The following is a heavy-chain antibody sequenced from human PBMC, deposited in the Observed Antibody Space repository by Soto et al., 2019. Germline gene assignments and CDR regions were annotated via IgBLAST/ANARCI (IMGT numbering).Heavy chain of an antibody. V-gene: IGHV4-34*02. J-gene: IGHJ2*01. CDR2: INDRGSV. Sequence: QLQQWGAGPLRPLETLSLTCGVSGGSFGGYYWAWIRQSPEKGLEWIGEINDRGSVNYNPSLKRRVSISVDTSKSHYSLTLRSVTAADTAIYYCARESHDILTGPPWVWYFDLWGRGTLVTVSS. CDR1: GGSFGGYY. D-gene: IGHD3-9*01. CDR3: ARESHDILTGPPWVWYFDL.